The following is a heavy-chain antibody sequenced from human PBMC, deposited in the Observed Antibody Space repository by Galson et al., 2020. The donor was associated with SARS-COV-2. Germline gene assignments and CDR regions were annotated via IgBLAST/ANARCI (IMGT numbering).Heavy chain of an antibody. Sequence: TGGSLRLSCAASGFTFSSYSMNWVRQAPGKGLEWVSYISSSSSTIYYADSVKGRFTISRDNAKNSLYLQMNSLRDEDTAVYYCARDRLEWLSPLYGMDVWGQGTTVTVSS. D-gene: IGHD3-3*01. CDR1: GFTFSSYS. V-gene: IGHV3-48*02. J-gene: IGHJ6*02. CDR3: ARDRLEWLSPLYGMDV. CDR2: ISSSSSTI.